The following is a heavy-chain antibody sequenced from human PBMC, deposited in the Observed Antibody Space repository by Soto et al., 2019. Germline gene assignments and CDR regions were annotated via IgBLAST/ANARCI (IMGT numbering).Heavy chain of an antibody. CDR1: GYTFTSYA. V-gene: IGHV1-3*01. CDR3: ASPVYGSSSHYYYYYGMDV. Sequence: QVQLVQSGAEVKKPGASVKVSCKASGYTFTSYAMHWVRQAPGQRLEWRGWINAGNGNTKYSQKFQGRVTITRDTSASTAYMELSSLRYEDTAVYYCASPVYGSSSHYYYYYGMDVWGQGTTVTVSS. D-gene: IGHD6-6*01. J-gene: IGHJ6*02. CDR2: INAGNGNT.